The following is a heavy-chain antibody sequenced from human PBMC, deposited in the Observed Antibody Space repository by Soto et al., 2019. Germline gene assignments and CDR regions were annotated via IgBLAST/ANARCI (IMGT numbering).Heavy chain of an antibody. V-gene: IGHV1-69*13. CDR2: IIPMFGTT. Sequence: SVKVSCKASGDSFSTFAFNWVRQAPGQGLEWMGGIIPMFGTTNYAQKFQGSVTIFADESTSTAYMELSSLRSEDTAMYYCARGGSSISSGLFDFWGQGTLVTVSS. CDR1: GDSFSTFA. D-gene: IGHD2-2*01. J-gene: IGHJ4*02. CDR3: ARGGSSISSGLFDF.